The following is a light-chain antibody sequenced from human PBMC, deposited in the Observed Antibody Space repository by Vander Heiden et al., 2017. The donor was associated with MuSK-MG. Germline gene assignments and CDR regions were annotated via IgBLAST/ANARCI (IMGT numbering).Light chain of an antibody. CDR2: ANT. CDR3: QSYDTGLTGYWI. CDR1: SSNIGANFD. V-gene: IGLV1-40*01. Sequence: QSVLTQPPSVSGAPGQRVIISCTGTSSNIGANFDVHWYQQLPGTSPKLRSLANTLRPSGVPGRFSGSRSGTSDSLVITGLQADDEAEYDGQSYDTGLTGYWIFGGGTQLTVL. J-gene: IGLJ3*02.